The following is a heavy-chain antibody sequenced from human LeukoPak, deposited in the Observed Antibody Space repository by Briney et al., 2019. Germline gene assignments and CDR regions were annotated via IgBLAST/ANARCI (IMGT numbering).Heavy chain of an antibody. D-gene: IGHD2-2*01. CDR3: ARERDIVVVPAAILRY. CDR1: GFTFSSYG. Sequence: GGSLRLSCAASGFTFSSYGMNWVRQAPDKGLEWVAVIWYDGSNKYYADSVKGRFTISRDNSKNTLYLQMNSLRAEDTAVYYCARERDIVVVPAAILRYWGQGTLVTVSS. CDR2: IWYDGSNK. J-gene: IGHJ4*02. V-gene: IGHV3-33*01.